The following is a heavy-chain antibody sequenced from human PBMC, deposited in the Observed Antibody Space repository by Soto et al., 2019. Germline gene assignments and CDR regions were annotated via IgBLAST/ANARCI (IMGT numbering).Heavy chain of an antibody. CDR1: GFTFSSYW. CDR2: IKQDGGEE. V-gene: IGHV3-7*03. CDR3: AKESDYAPRRYYTVDD. J-gene: IGHJ4*02. Sequence: SLRLSCAASGFTFSSYWMSWVRQAPGKGLEWVATIKQDGGEEYYVDSVKGRFTISRDNAKNTLYLQMNSLRAEDTAVYYCAKESDYAPRRYYTVDDWGQGTLVTVSS. D-gene: IGHD3-10*01.